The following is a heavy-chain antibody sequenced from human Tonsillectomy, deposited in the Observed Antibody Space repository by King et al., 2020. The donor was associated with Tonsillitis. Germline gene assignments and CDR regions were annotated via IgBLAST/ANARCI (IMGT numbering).Heavy chain of an antibody. CDR1: GFIFSDYY. D-gene: IGHD2-15*01. Sequence: VQLVESGGGLVKPGGSLRLSCAASGFIFSDYYMSWIRQAPGKGLEWISYISGSKFTICYADSVKGRFTISRDNAKKSLSLQMNSLRAEDTALYYCARAGGYCSGGRCYPNDFDIWGQGTMVTVSS. CDR3: ARAGGYCSGGRCYPNDFDI. V-gene: IGHV3-11*01. CDR2: ISGSKFTI. J-gene: IGHJ3*02.